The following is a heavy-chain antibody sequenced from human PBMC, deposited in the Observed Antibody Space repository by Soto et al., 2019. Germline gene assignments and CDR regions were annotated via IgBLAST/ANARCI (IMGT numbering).Heavy chain of an antibody. CDR1: GFTLTGYY. CDR3: ARDQCSGGACHSIFSLDI. D-gene: IGHD2-15*01. V-gene: IGHV1-2*04. CDR2: IDPKSGGT. Sequence: ASVKVSCKVSGFTLTGYYMNWVRQAPGQGLEWMGWIDPKSGGTNYAQKFQGWVTMTRDTSTGTAYMELRRLRSDDTAVYYCARDQCSGGACHSIFSLDIWGKGTMVTISS. J-gene: IGHJ3*02.